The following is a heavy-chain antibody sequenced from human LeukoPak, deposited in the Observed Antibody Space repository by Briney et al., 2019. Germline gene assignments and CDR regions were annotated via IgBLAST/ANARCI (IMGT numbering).Heavy chain of an antibody. D-gene: IGHD5-12*01. CDR1: GGSISSYY. Sequence: SETLSLTCTVSGGSISSYYWSWIRQPPGKGLEWMGYIYYSGSTNYNPSLKSRVTISVDTSKNQFSLKLSSVTAADTAVYYCARVVSGVASLDYWGQGTLVTVSS. J-gene: IGHJ4*02. CDR3: ARVVSGVASLDY. V-gene: IGHV4-59*01. CDR2: IYYSGST.